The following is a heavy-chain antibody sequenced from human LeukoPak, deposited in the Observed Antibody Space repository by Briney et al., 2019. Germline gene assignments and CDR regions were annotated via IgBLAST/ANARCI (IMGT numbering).Heavy chain of an antibody. CDR2: ISGSGGST. Sequence: PGGSLRLSCAASGFTFSSYAMSWVRQAPGKGLEWVSAISGSGGSTYYADSVKGRFTISRDNSKNTLYLQMNSLRAEDTAVYYCATILSGEPTTLLSFGASFDYWGQGTLVTVSS. D-gene: IGHD1-26*01. J-gene: IGHJ4*02. CDR1: GFTFSSYA. CDR3: ATILSGEPTTLLSFGASFDY. V-gene: IGHV3-23*01.